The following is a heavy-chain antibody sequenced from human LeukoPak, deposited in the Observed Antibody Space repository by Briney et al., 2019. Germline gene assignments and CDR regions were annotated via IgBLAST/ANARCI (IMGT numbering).Heavy chain of an antibody. Sequence: GGSLRLSCAASGFTFSSYAMSWVRQAPGKGPEWVSTISSSGGNTYYADSVKGRFTFSRDNSRNTLHLQMISLRAEDTAVYYCARNSALRSDYFDYWGQGTLVTVSS. J-gene: IGHJ4*02. CDR2: ISSSGGNT. CDR1: GFTFSSYA. CDR3: ARNSALRSDYFDY. V-gene: IGHV3-23*01. D-gene: IGHD1-26*01.